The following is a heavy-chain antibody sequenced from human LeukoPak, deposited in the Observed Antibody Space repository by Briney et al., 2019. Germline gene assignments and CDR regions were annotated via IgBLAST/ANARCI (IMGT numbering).Heavy chain of an antibody. J-gene: IGHJ4*02. CDR1: RFTFSSYA. V-gene: IGHV3-23*01. D-gene: IGHD3-22*01. CDR2: ISGSGGST. Sequence: PGGSLRLSCAASRFTFSSYAMSWVRQAPGNGLGWGSAISGSGGSTYYADSVKGRFTISRDNSKNTPYLQMNSLRAEDTAVYYCAKARYESSGYYLDYWGQGTLVTVSS. CDR3: AKARYESSGYYLDY.